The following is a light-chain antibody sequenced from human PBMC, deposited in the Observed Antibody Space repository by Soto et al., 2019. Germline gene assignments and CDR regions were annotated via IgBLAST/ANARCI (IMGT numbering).Light chain of an antibody. V-gene: IGKV1-5*03. J-gene: IGKJ5*01. CDR1: QGISNW. Sequence: DIQLTQSPSSLSASVGDRVIITCRASQGISNWLAWYQQKPGKAPNLLIYKASILKSGVPSRFSGGGSGTEFPPTSSSLPQDGTAYYCCQLHDSHRTFGQGTRLEIK. CDR2: KAS. CDR3: QLHDSHRT.